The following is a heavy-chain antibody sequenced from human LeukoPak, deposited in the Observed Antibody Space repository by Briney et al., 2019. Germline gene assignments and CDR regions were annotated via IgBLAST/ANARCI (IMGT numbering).Heavy chain of an antibody. V-gene: IGHV3-30-3*01. J-gene: IGHJ5*02. D-gene: IGHD3-10*01. CDR3: ARDRGTAVIGWFDP. CDR1: GFTFSSYA. CDR2: ISYDGSNK. Sequence: GGSLRLSCAASGFTFSSYAMHWVRQAPGKGLEWVAVISYDGSNKYYADSVKGRLTISRDNSKNTLYLQMNSLRAEDTAVYYCARDRGTAVIGWFDPWGQGTLVTVSS.